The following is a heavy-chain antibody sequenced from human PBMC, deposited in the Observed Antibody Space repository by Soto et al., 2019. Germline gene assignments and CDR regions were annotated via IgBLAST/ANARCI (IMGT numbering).Heavy chain of an antibody. J-gene: IGHJ3*02. D-gene: IGHD2-15*01. CDR3: ARVWRGYCSGGICPAFDI. CDR1: GGSISSGGYS. Sequence: QLQLQESGSGLVKPSQTLSLTCAVSGGSISSGGYSWSWIRQPPGKGLEWIGYIYHSGSTYYNPSLKSRVSISVDRSKNQFSLKLSSVTAADTAVYYCARVWRGYCSGGICPAFDIWGQGTMLTVCS. V-gene: IGHV4-30-2*01. CDR2: IYHSGST.